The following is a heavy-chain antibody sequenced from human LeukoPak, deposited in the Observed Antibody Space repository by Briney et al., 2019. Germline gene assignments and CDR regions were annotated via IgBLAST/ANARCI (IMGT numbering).Heavy chain of an antibody. CDR3: AGSYGSGSYNDH. J-gene: IGHJ4*02. V-gene: IGHV5-10-1*01. CDR1: GYSFTSYW. D-gene: IGHD3-10*01. Sequence: GESLQISCKGSGYSFTSYWISWVRQLPGKGLEWMGRIDPSDSYTNYSPSFQGHVTISADKSISTAYLQWSSLKASDTAMYYCAGSYGSGSYNDHWGQGTLVTVSS. CDR2: IDPSDSYT.